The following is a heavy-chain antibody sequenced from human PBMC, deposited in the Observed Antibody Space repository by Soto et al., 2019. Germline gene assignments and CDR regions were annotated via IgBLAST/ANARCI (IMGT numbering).Heavy chain of an antibody. CDR3: ASDMTGPKDY. J-gene: IGHJ4*02. V-gene: IGHV3-74*01. CDR2: INRDGTYT. CDR1: GLTFSNYW. Sequence: GGSLRLSGAASGLTFSNYWIHWVRQVPGKGLVWVSRINRDGTYTSYADSVKGRFTISRDNAKSTLYLQMNSLRAEDTAVYYCASDMTGPKDYWGQGTLVTVS. D-gene: IGHD3-9*01.